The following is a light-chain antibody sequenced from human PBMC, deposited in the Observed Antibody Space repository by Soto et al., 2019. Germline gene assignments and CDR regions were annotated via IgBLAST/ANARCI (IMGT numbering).Light chain of an antibody. J-gene: IGLJ2*01. V-gene: IGLV2-18*02. CDR1: SGDIGTYNR. Sequence: QSALTQPPSVSGSPGQSVTISCTGTSGDIGTYNRVSWYQQTPGTAPKVMIYEVSNRPSGVPDRFSGSQSGNTASLTISGLPAEDEADYYCSSYTTSTLVFGGGTKLTVL. CDR2: EVS. CDR3: SSYTTSTLV.